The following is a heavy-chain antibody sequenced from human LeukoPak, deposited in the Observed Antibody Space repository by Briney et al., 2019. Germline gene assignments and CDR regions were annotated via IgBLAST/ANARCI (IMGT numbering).Heavy chain of an antibody. CDR3: ARGLERLASWYDY. J-gene: IGHJ4*02. V-gene: IGHV1-2*02. CDR2: INPNSGGT. Sequence: ASVKVSCKASGYTFTGYYMHWVRQAPGQGLERMGWINPNSGGTNYAQKFQGRVTMTRDTSISTAYMELSRLRSDDTAVYYCARGLERLASWYDYWGQGTLVTVSS. D-gene: IGHD1-1*01. CDR1: GYTFTGYY.